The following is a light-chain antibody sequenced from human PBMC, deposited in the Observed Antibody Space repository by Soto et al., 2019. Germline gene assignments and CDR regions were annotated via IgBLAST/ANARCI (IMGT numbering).Light chain of an antibody. V-gene: IGKV3-20*01. CDR2: GAS. CDR1: QSVSSSY. Sequence: RATLSCRASQSVSSSYLAWYQQKPGQAPRLLIYGASSRATGIPDRFSGSGSGTDFTLTISRLEPEDFAVYYCQQYGSSPKTFGQGTKVDI. CDR3: QQYGSSPKT. J-gene: IGKJ1*01.